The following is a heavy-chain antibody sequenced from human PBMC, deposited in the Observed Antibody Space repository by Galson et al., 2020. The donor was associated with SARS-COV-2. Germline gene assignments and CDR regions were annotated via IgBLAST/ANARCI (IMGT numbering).Heavy chain of an antibody. D-gene: IGHD1-7*01. CDR2: ISSSSSYI. CDR3: ARDRGITGTTSGDY. CDR1: GFTFSSYS. Sequence: GGSLRLSCAPSGFTFSSYSMNWVRQAPGKGLEWVSSISSSSSYIYYADSVKGRFTISRDNAKNSLYLQMNSLRAEDTALYYCARDRGITGTTSGDYWGQGTLVTVSS. J-gene: IGHJ4*02. V-gene: IGHV3-21*01.